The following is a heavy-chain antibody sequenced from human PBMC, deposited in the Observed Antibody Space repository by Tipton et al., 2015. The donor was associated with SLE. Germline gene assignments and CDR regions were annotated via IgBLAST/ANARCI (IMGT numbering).Heavy chain of an antibody. Sequence: TLSLTCTVSGGSISSYYWSWIRQPPGKGLEWIGYIYYSGSTNYNPSLESRVTISVDTSKNQFSLKLSSVTAADTAVYYCAREPRPRGALKGAFDIWGQGTMVTVSS. J-gene: IGHJ3*02. CDR1: GGSISSYY. CDR2: IYYSGST. V-gene: IGHV4-59*01. CDR3: AREPRPRGALKGAFDI.